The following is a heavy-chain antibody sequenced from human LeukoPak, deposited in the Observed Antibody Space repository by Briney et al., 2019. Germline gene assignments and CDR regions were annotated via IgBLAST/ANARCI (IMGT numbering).Heavy chain of an antibody. CDR1: GYTFTSYG. V-gene: IGHV1-18*01. J-gene: IGHJ5*02. Sequence: ASVKVSCKASGYTFTSYGISWVRQAPGQGLEWMGWISAHNGNTNYAQKLQGRVTMTTDTSTSTAYMELRSLRSDDTAVYYCARVNYDILTGYYNPWGQGTLVTVSS. CDR3: ARVNYDILTGYYNP. D-gene: IGHD3-9*01. CDR2: ISAHNGNT.